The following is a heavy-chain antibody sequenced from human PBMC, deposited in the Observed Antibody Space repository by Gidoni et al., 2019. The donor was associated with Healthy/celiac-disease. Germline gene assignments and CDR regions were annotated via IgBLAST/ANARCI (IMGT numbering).Heavy chain of an antibody. CDR2: IYYSGST. CDR1: GGSISSYY. CDR3: ARDSGEDGDYILNI. D-gene: IGHD4-17*01. J-gene: IGHJ3*02. Sequence: QVQLQESGPGLVTPSETLSLTCTVSGGSISSYYWSWLRQPPGKGLEWIGYIYYSGSTNYNPSLKSRVTISVDTAKNQFSLKRSAVTAADTAVYYCARDSGEDGDYILNIWGQGTMVTVSS. V-gene: IGHV4-59*01.